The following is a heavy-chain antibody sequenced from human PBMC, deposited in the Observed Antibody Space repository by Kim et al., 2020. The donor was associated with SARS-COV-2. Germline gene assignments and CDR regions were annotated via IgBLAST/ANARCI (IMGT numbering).Heavy chain of an antibody. D-gene: IGHD1-1*01. J-gene: IGHJ4*02. Sequence: FADFGKGRFRISRDNSKRTLYLQMNSLRAEDSGVYYCAGGPESNGHLLEYWGQGTLVTVSS. V-gene: IGHV3-74*01. CDR3: AGGPESNGHLLEY.